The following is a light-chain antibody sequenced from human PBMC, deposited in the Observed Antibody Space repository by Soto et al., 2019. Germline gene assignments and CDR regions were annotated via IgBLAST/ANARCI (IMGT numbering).Light chain of an antibody. Sequence: SALTQPRSVSGSPGQSVXIXCTGTSSDVGGYNFVSWYQHHPGKAPKLMIYNVIQRPSGVPDRFSASKSGNTASLTISGLQAEDEADYYCCSYAGSYTYVFGTGTKLTVL. J-gene: IGLJ1*01. CDR2: NVI. CDR3: CSYAGSYTYV. V-gene: IGLV2-11*01. CDR1: SSDVGGYNF.